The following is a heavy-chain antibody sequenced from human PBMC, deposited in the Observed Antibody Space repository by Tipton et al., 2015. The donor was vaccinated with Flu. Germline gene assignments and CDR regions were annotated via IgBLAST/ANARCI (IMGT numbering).Heavy chain of an antibody. J-gene: IGHJ4*02. Sequence: QLVQSGGGVVQPGRSLRLSCAASGFIFSTYGMHWVRQAPGKGLEWVAVIWYDGSNKYYADSVKGRFTISRDNSKNMVYLQMNSLRAEDTAVYYCARDKNEFCAFENWAQGTLVTVSS. V-gene: IGHV3-33*01. CDR1: GFIFSTYG. CDR2: IWYDGSNK. D-gene: IGHD3-16*01. CDR3: ARDKNEFCAFEN.